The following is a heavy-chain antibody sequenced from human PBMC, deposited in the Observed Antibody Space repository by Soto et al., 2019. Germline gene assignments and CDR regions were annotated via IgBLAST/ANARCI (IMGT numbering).Heavy chain of an antibody. CDR3: ARGLTMGQLPSHFDH. V-gene: IGHV4-61*01. Sequence: SETLSLTCTVSGGSVSNDNFYWSWLRQPPGKGLEWIGYVHSSGITNYNPSLKRRVTISVDTSRNQFSLRLSSVTAADTAVYYCARGLTMGQLPSHFDHWGQGTLATVSS. D-gene: IGHD3-16*01. J-gene: IGHJ5*02. CDR1: GGSVSNDNFY. CDR2: VHSSGIT.